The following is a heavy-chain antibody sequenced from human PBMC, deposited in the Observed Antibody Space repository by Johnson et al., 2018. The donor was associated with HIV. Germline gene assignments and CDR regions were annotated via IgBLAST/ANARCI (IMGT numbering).Heavy chain of an antibody. Sequence: VQLVESGGGLVQPGGSLRLSCAGSGYIFRNYWVHWVRQAPGQGLVWVSRIVSDVSSAIYTDSVTGRFTISRDNTKNTVYLQMNSLRAEDTAVYYCTTGVFHAFDMWDQGTMVTVSS. V-gene: IGHV3-74*02. CDR1: GYIFRNYW. D-gene: IGHD3-10*01. CDR3: TTGVFHAFDM. J-gene: IGHJ3*02. CDR2: IVSDVSSA.